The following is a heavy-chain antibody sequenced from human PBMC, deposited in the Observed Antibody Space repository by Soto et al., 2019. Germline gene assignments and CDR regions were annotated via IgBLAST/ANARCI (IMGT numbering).Heavy chain of an antibody. Sequence: EVQLVESGGGLVKPGGSLRLSCAASGFTFSTYSMNWVRQAPGKGLEWVSCISSSGSYIYYADSVKGRFIISRDNAKNSLYLQMNSLRAEDTAVYYCARGGTLVRGDVWGKGTTVTVSS. J-gene: IGHJ6*04. CDR2: ISSSGSYI. CDR1: GFTFSTYS. CDR3: ARGGTLVRGDV. D-gene: IGHD3-10*01. V-gene: IGHV3-21*01.